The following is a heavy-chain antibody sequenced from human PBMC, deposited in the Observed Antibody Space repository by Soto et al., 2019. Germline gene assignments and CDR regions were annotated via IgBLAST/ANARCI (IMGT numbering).Heavy chain of an antibody. Sequence: GGSLRLSCAASGFTFSSYAMSWVRQAPGKGLEWVAVISYDGNDKYYADSVKGRFSISRDNSKNTLYLQMHSLRAEDTAVYSCAKTRRDFWSATEYYFDYWGQGTLVTVSS. CDR3: AKTRRDFWSATEYYFDY. CDR2: ISYDGNDK. J-gene: IGHJ4*02. D-gene: IGHD3-3*01. V-gene: IGHV3-30*18. CDR1: GFTFSSYA.